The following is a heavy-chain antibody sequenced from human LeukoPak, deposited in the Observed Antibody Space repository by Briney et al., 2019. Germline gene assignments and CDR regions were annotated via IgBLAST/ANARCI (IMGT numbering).Heavy chain of an antibody. J-gene: IGHJ4*02. D-gene: IGHD1-14*01. CDR2: INRSGST. Sequence: SETLSLTCAVYGGSFSGYYWSWIRQPPGKGLEWIGEINRSGSTNYNPSLKSRVTISVDTSKNQFSLKLSSVTAADTAVYYCARGLGTRADYWGQGTLVTVSS. CDR3: ARGLGTRADY. CDR1: GGSFSGYY. V-gene: IGHV4-34*01.